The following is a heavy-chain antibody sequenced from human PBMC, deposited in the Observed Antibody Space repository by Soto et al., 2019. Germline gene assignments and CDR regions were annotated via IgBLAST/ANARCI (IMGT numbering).Heavy chain of an antibody. Sequence: SETLSLTCSVSSASIRSGGYYWSWLRQSPGKGLEWIGHIYYTGSTFYSPSLKSRLTISLDTSKNQFSLDLRSVTAADTAMYYCERIEMDSIKWGRGTRIIVCS. CDR1: SASIRSGGYY. J-gene: IGHJ4*02. V-gene: IGHV4-31*03. D-gene: IGHD2-15*01. CDR3: ERIEMDSIK. CDR2: IYYTGST.